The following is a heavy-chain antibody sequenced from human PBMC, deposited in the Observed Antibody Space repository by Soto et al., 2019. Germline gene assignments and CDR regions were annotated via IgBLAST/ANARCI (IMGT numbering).Heavy chain of an antibody. Sequence: ASVKVSCKASGGTFSSYAISWVRQAPGQGLEWMGWIIPIYGNTNYAQKFQGRVTMTRNTSISTAYMELSSLRSEDTAVYYCARINYYYYMDVWGKGTTVTVSS. V-gene: IGHV1-8*02. J-gene: IGHJ6*03. CDR1: GGTFSSYA. CDR2: IIPIYGNT. CDR3: ARINYYYYMDV.